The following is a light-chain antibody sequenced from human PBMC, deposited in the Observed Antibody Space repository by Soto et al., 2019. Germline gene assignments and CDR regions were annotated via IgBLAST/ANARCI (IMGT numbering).Light chain of an antibody. Sequence: DIQMTQSPSSLSASVGDRVTITCQASQDISNYLNWYQQKPGKAPKLLIYDASNLETGVPSRFSGSGSGTDFTFTIISLQPEDITTYYCPQYDNLPLTFGVGTKVEIK. J-gene: IGKJ4*01. CDR1: QDISNY. CDR2: DAS. V-gene: IGKV1-33*01. CDR3: PQYDNLPLT.